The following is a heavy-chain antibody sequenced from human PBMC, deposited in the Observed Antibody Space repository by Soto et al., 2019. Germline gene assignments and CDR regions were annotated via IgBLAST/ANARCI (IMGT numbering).Heavy chain of an antibody. Sequence: PGGSLRLSCAASGSTFSSYGMRWVRQAPGKGLEWVAVIWCGGSDKYYADSVKGRFTISRDNSKNTLYLQMNSLRAEDTAVYYCAKDQNYYDNRPTDYWGQGTPVTVSS. V-gene: IGHV3-33*06. CDR2: IWCGGSDK. D-gene: IGHD3-22*01. CDR1: GSTFSSYG. J-gene: IGHJ4*02. CDR3: AKDQNYYDNRPTDY.